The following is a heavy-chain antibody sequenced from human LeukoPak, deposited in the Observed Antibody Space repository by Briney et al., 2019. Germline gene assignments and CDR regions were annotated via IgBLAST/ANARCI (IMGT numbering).Heavy chain of an antibody. J-gene: IGHJ4*02. Sequence: AGESLKISCKGSGYSFINYWIAWVRQMPGKGLEWMGIIYPSDSDTRYNPSFQGQVTISVDKSISTAYPRWSSLKASDTAMYYCARRADLTSTDYWGQGTLVTVSS. CDR3: ARRADLTSTDY. CDR1: GYSFINYW. CDR2: IYPSDSDT. V-gene: IGHV5-51*01. D-gene: IGHD3-9*01.